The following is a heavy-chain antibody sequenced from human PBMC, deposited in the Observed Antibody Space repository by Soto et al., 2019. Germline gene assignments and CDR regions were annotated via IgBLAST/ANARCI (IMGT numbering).Heavy chain of an antibody. CDR2: ISAYNGNT. V-gene: IGHV1-18*01. Sequence: ASVKVSCKASGYTFTSYAMHWVRQAPGQRLEWMGWISAYNGNTNYAQKLQGRVTMTTDTSTSTAYMELRSLRSDDTAVYYCARVFDGSGFDAFDIWGQGTMVTVSS. D-gene: IGHD3-10*01. CDR1: GYTFTSYA. CDR3: ARVFDGSGFDAFDI. J-gene: IGHJ3*02.